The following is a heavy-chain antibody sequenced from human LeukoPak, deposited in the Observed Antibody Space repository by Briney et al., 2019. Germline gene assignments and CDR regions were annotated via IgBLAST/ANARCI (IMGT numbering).Heavy chain of an antibody. CDR1: GGSISSSSYY. D-gene: IGHD2-8*01. CDR2: IYYSGST. CDR3: ARHLGGTRMVYAIRGHFDL. Sequence: PSETLSLTCTVSGGSISSSSYYWGWIRQPPGKGLEWIGSIYYSGSTYYNPSLKSRVTISVDTSKNQFSLKLSSVTAADTAVYYCARHLGGTRMVYAIRGHFDLWGRGTLVTVSS. J-gene: IGHJ2*01. V-gene: IGHV4-39*01.